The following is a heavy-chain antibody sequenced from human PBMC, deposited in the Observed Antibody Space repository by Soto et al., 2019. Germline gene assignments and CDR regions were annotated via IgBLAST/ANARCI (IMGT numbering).Heavy chain of an antibody. CDR2: ISNSGTII. J-gene: IGHJ4*02. CDR3: ARVPPPSCSGGICSSD. V-gene: IGHV3-11*01. CDR1: GFRFSDYH. Sequence: QAQLLESGGGLVKPGRSLRLSCAASGFRFSDYHMGWIRQAPGKGLEWISYISNSGTIIYYAVSVEGRFAISRANATNSLFLQMNILRDVDTAMYYCARVPPPSCSGGICSSDGGQGTLVTVSS. D-gene: IGHD2-15*01.